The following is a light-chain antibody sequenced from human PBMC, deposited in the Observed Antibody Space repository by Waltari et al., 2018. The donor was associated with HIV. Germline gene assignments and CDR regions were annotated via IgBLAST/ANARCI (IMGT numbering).Light chain of an antibody. CDR2: PAS. J-gene: IGKJ4*01. Sequence: DIQITQSHSPLSASVGDRVTITCRASQDISGSLTWFQQKPGKAPKPLIYPASTLQSGVPSKFSGSASGTDFTLTISSLQPDDFATYYCQQYKSYPFTFGGGTKVEI. CDR3: QQYKSYPFT. V-gene: IGKV1-16*02. CDR1: QDISGS.